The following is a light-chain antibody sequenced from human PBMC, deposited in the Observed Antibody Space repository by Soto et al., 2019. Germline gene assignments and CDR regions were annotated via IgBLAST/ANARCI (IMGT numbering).Light chain of an antibody. V-gene: IGKV1-39*01. CDR3: QQSHTTPMYT. CDR1: QGXNSF. Sequence: DIQMTQSPSSLXAXXXXXXXXXCRASQGXNSFLNWYQQRPGQAPKLLICAASSLQAGVPSRFSGSGSGTEFTLTISSLQPEDFATYFCQQSHTTPMYTFGQGTKLEI. CDR2: AAS. J-gene: IGKJ2*01.